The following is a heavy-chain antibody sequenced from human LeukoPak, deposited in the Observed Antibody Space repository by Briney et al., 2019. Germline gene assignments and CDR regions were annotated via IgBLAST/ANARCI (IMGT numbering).Heavy chain of an antibody. CDR1: GGTFSSYA. V-gene: IGHV1-69*04. CDR2: IIPILGIA. CDR3: ARDGTGTGSY. J-gene: IGHJ4*02. D-gene: IGHD1-7*01. Sequence: SVKVSCKASGGTFSSYAISWVRQAPGQGLEWMGRIIPILGIANYAQKFQGRVTITADKSTSTAYMELSSLRSGDTAVYYCARDGTGTGSYWGQGTLVTVSS.